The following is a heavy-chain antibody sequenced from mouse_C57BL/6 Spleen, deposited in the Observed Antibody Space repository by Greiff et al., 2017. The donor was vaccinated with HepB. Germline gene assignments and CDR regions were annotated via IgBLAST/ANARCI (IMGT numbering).Heavy chain of an antibody. J-gene: IGHJ2*01. CDR2: IDPEDGET. D-gene: IGHD1-1*01. CDR3: ARCGVITTVPYYFDY. CDR1: GFNIKDYY. V-gene: IGHV14-2*01. Sequence: EVQLQQSGAELVKPGASVKLSCTASGFNIKDYYMHWVKQRTEQGLEWIGRIDPEDGETKYAPKFQGKAPITADTSSNTAYLQRSSLTSEDTAVYYFARCGVITTVPYYFDYWGQGTTLTVSS.